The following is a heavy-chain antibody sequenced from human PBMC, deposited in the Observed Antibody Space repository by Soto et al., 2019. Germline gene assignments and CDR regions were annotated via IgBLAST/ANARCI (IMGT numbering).Heavy chain of an antibody. J-gene: IGHJ5*02. CDR1: GGTFSSYT. Sequence: QVQLVQSGAEVKKPGSSVKVSCKASGGTFSSYTISWVRQAPGQGLEWMGRIIPILGIANYAQKFQGRVTITADKSTSTAYMELSSLRSKDTAVYYSARDGGAGGSIRPWGQGTLVSVSS. V-gene: IGHV1-69*08. D-gene: IGHD3-16*01. CDR3: ARDGGAGGSIRP. CDR2: IIPILGIA.